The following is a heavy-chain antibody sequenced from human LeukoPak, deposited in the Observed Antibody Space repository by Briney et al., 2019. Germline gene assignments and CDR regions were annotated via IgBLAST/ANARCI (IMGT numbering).Heavy chain of an antibody. CDR1: GFTFSSYS. J-gene: IGHJ4*02. V-gene: IGHV3-21*01. D-gene: IGHD3-22*01. CDR2: ISSSGSYI. Sequence: GGSLRLSCAASGFTFSSYSMNWVRQAPGKGLEWVSSISSSGSYIYYADSVKGRFTISRDNSKNTLYLQMNSLRAEDTAVYYCARIMAYDSSGDYWGQGTLVTVSS. CDR3: ARIMAYDSSGDY.